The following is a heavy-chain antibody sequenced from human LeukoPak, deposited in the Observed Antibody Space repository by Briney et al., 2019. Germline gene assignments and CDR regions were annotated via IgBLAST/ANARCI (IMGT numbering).Heavy chain of an antibody. D-gene: IGHD6-19*01. Sequence: GSLSLSCAASGFTVSINSMSSARQAPGKGLEGVSVIYSGGSTFYADSVQGRFTISRDNYNNTLFLQMNRLRVEDTAVYYCERVGYTSGWYRNWGQGTLVTVSS. J-gene: IGHJ4*02. V-gene: IGHV3-66*01. CDR3: ERVGYTSGWYRN. CDR1: GFTVSINS. CDR2: IYSGGST.